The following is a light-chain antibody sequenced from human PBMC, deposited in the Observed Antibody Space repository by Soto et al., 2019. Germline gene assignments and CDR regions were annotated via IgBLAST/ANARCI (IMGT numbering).Light chain of an antibody. CDR3: QQCGNLPLT. J-gene: IGKJ5*01. V-gene: IGKV3-11*01. CDR1: QSVSSY. Sequence: EIELTQSPSSLSLSAGERVTITCQASQSVSSYLTWYQQKPGKAPKLLIYDASNMDTGIPSRFSGSGSGTDFTLTISSLQPEDIAVYYCQQCGNLPLTFGQGTKLEIK. CDR2: DAS.